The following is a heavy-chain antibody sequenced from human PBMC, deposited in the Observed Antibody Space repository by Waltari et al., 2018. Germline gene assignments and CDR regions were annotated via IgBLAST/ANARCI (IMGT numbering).Heavy chain of an antibody. Sequence: QVQLVESGGGVVQPGGSLRLSCAASGFTFSSYGMHWVRQAPGKGLEWVAVIRYDGSNKYYADSVKGRFTISRDNSKNTLYLQMNSLRAEDTAVYYCAKDSREQWLVTTSLGYWGQGTLVTVSS. CDR2: IRYDGSNK. CDR1: GFTFSSYG. J-gene: IGHJ4*02. CDR3: AKDSREQWLVTTSLGY. V-gene: IGHV3-30*02. D-gene: IGHD6-19*01.